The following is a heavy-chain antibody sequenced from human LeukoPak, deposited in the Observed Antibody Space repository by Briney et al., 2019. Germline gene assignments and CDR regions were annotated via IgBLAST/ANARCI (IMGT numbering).Heavy chain of an antibody. J-gene: IGHJ4*02. CDR3: ASLVATTRDY. D-gene: IGHD5-12*01. V-gene: IGHV4-39*07. Sequence: SETLSLTCAVSGDSITNRSHYWAWIRQSPEKGLEWIATIYFSGITYYNPSLKSRVTISVDTSKNQFSLKLSSVTAADTAVYYCASLVATTRDYWGQGTLVTVSS. CDR1: GDSITNRSHY. CDR2: IYFSGIT.